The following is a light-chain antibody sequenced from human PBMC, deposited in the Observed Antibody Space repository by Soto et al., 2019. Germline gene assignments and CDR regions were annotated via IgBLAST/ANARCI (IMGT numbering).Light chain of an antibody. Sequence: EILLTQSPGTLSLSPGEKSTLSCGASQSVPRNYLAWYQQKPGQAPRLLIYGTSSRATGIPDRFSGSGSGTDFTLTISRLEPEDFAVFYCQQYGRSITFGQGTRLEIK. CDR3: QQYGRSIT. J-gene: IGKJ5*01. CDR1: QSVPRNY. V-gene: IGKV3-20*01. CDR2: GTS.